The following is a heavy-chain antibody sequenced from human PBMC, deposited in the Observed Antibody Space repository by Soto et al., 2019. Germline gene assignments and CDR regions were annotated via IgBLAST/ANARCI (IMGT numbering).Heavy chain of an antibody. CDR2: LGTIGA. J-gene: IGHJ4*02. V-gene: IGHV3-23*01. Sequence: EVQLLESGGGLVQPGGSLRLSYVGSGFTFSAHAITWVRKAPGKGLEWVSTLGTIGAFYADSVKGRFTISRDNSKNTVNLQMNSLRGEDTAIYYCARDLTTHDYWGQGTVVTVSS. CDR3: ARDLTTHDY. CDR1: GFTFSAHA.